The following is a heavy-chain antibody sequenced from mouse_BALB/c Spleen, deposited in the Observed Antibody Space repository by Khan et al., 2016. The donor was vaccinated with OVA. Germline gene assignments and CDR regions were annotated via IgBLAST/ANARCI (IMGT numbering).Heavy chain of an antibody. CDR2: INPTSGYT. V-gene: IGHV1-7*01. J-gene: IGHJ2*01. Sequence: QVQLQQSGAELAKPGPSVKMSCKASGYTFPSYWMPWVKQRPGQGLEWIGYINPTSGYTDYNEKFKDKATLSADKSSSTAYMQLSSLTSEDSAVYYCARDRIDYWGQGTTLTVSS. CDR3: ARDRIDY. CDR1: GYTFPSYW.